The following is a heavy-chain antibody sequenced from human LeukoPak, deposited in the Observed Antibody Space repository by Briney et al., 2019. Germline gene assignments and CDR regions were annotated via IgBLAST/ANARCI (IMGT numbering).Heavy chain of an antibody. CDR2: VST. J-gene: IGHJ6*02. CDR3: AREWASSSKRYYYYYGMDV. CDR1: GGSVSSGSDY. V-gene: IGHV4-39*07. Sequence: SETLSLTCTVSGGSVSSGSDYWSWIRQPPGKGLEWIGVSTYYNPSLKSRVTMSVDTSKNQFSLKLSSVTAADTAVYYCAREWASSSKRYYYYYGMDVWGQGTTVTVSS. D-gene: IGHD6-6*01.